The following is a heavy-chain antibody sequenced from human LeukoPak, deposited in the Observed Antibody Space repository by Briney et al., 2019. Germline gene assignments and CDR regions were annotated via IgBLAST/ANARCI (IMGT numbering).Heavy chain of an antibody. Sequence: GGSLRLSCAASGFTFSSHWMHWVRQAPGKGLVWVSCINGDGSNTTYADSVKGRFTISRDNSKNTVYLQMNSLRGKDTAVYYCARDLRDCSSTSCYALYYVMDAWGQGTTVTVSS. CDR1: GFTFSSHW. CDR3: ARDLRDCSSTSCYALYYVMDA. D-gene: IGHD2-2*01. CDR2: INGDGSNT. J-gene: IGHJ6*02. V-gene: IGHV3-74*03.